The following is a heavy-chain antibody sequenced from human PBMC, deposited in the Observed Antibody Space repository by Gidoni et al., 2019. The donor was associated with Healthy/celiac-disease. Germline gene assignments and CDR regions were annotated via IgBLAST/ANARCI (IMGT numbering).Heavy chain of an antibody. V-gene: IGHV4-59*01. D-gene: IGHD3-10*01. CDR2: IYYSGST. Sequence: QVQLQESGPGLVKPSETLSLTCTVSGGSISSYYWSWIRQPPGKGLEWIGYIYYSGSTNYNPSLKSRVTISVDTSKNQFSLKLSSVTAADTAVYYCAREYYYGSGSYYKRGWFDPWGQGTLVTVSS. CDR1: GGSISSYY. J-gene: IGHJ5*02. CDR3: AREYYYGSGSYYKRGWFDP.